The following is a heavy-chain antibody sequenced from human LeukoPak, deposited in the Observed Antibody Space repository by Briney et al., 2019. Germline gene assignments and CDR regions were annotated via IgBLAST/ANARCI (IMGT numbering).Heavy chain of an antibody. V-gene: IGHV1-24*01. D-gene: IGHD2-15*01. Sequence: ASVKVSCKASGYTFTNYGITWVRQAPGKGLEWMGGFDPEDGETIYAQKFQGRVTMTEDTSTDTAYMELSSLRSEDTAVYYCATATRYCSGGSCPGYYFDYWGQGTLVTVSS. CDR2: FDPEDGET. J-gene: IGHJ4*02. CDR3: ATATRYCSGGSCPGYYFDY. CDR1: GYTFTNYG.